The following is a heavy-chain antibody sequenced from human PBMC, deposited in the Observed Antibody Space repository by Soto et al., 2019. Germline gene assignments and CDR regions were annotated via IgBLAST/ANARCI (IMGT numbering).Heavy chain of an antibody. CDR2: IYYSGST. D-gene: IGHD3-10*01. Sequence: PSGTLSLTCTVSGGSISSYYWSWIRQPPGKGLEWIGYIYYSGSTNYNPSLKSRVTISVDTSKNQFPLKLSSVTAADTAVYYCARAGGYYGSGSYYMGYYYYMDVWGKGTTVTVSS. CDR1: GGSISSYY. CDR3: ARAGGYYGSGSYYMGYYYYMDV. J-gene: IGHJ6*03. V-gene: IGHV4-59*01.